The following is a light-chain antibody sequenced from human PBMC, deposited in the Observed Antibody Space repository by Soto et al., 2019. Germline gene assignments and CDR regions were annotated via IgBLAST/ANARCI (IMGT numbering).Light chain of an antibody. CDR2: SAS. J-gene: IGKJ5*01. CDR1: QTISSW. CDR3: QQLNSYAQT. V-gene: IGKV1-5*01. Sequence: DIQMTQSPSNLAGSGGRRVTIKSRASQTISSWLAWYQQKPGKAPKLLVYSASTLQSGVPSRFFGSGSRPDFTLTMSSLQSEDSATYFCQQLNSYAQTFGQGTRLEIK.